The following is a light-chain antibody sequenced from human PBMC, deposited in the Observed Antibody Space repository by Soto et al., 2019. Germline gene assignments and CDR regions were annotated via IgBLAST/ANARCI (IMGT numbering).Light chain of an antibody. CDR1: SSNIGSNT. J-gene: IGLJ2*01. CDR3: AAWDDSLNGPV. Sequence: QSVLTQPPSASGTPGQRVTISCSESSSNIGSNTVNWYQQLPGTAPKLLIYSNNQRPSGVPDRFSGSKSGTSASLAISGLQSEDEADYYCAAWDDSLNGPVFGGGTKVTVL. CDR2: SNN. V-gene: IGLV1-44*01.